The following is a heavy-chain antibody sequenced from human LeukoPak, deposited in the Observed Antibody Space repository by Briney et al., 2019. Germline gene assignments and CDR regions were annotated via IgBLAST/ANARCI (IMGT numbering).Heavy chain of an antibody. CDR3: STNADRTRLSLDY. CDR1: GGSISSGSYY. V-gene: IGHV4-39*01. J-gene: IGHJ4*02. D-gene: IGHD1-14*01. CDR2: IHYSGTT. Sequence: SETLSLTCTVSGGSISSGSYYCGSVRQPPGKGLEWIPSIHYSGTTYYNPSLDSRVTISVDTSKNQFSLKLSSVTAADTAVYYCSTNADRTRLSLDYWGQGTLVTVSS.